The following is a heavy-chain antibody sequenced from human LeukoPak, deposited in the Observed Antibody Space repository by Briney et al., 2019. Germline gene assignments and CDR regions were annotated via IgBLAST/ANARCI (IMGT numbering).Heavy chain of an antibody. CDR1: GFTFSSYA. CDR3: AKSLLLYYDILRCLFDY. V-gene: IGHV3-23*01. D-gene: IGHD3-9*01. J-gene: IGHJ4*02. CDR2: FSGSGGST. Sequence: GGSLRLSCAASGFTFSSYAMSWVRQAPGKGLECISGFSGSGGSTYYADSVKGRFTISRDNSKNTLYLQMNSLRAEDAAVYYCAKSLLLYYDILRCLFDYWGQGTLVTVSS.